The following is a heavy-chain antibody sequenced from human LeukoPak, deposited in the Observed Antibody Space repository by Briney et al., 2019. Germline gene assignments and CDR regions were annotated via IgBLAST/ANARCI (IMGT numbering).Heavy chain of an antibody. CDR1: GFSFRDYP. V-gene: IGHV3-23*01. Sequence: EGSLRLSCEAAGFSFRDYPMGWVRRASGKRLEWVSGISAGADVIFYADPVKGRFTISRDNSKNTLYLQMNSLRAEDSAEYYRAKSLLTTATGTGRAFDIWGQGTMVTVSS. D-gene: IGHD1-1*01. J-gene: IGHJ3*02. CDR2: ISAGADVI. CDR3: AKSLLTTATGTGRAFDI.